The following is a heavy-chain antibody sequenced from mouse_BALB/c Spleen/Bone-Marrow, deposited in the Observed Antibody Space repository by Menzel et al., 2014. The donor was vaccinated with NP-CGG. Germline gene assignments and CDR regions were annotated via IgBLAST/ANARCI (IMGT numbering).Heavy chain of an antibody. CDR2: INPDSSTI. D-gene: IGHD2-3*01. CDR3: ARLGYYGYFDY. Sequence: VQLQQSGGGLVQPGGSLKLSCAASGFDFSRYWMSWVRQAPGKGLEWIGEINPDSSTINYTPSLKDKFIISRDNAKNTLYLQMSEVRSEDTALYYCARLGYYGYFDYWGQGTTLTVSS. CDR1: GFDFSRYW. J-gene: IGHJ2*01. V-gene: IGHV4-1*02.